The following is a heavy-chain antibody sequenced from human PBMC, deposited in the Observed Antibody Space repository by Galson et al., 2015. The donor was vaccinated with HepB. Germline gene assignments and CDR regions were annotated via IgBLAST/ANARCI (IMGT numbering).Heavy chain of an antibody. D-gene: IGHD6-13*01. V-gene: IGHV3-23*01. Sequence: SLRLSCAASGFTFNSYAMSWVRQAPGKGLEWVSTISGSGGSTYYADSVKGRFTISRDNSKNTLYLQMNGLRAEDTAVYCCANLFRPGSWYDVGYWGQGTLVTVSS. J-gene: IGHJ4*02. CDR1: GFTFNSYA. CDR3: ANLFRPGSWYDVGY. CDR2: ISGSGGST.